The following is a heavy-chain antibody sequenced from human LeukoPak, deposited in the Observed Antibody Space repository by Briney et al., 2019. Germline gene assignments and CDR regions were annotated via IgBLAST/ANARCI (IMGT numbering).Heavy chain of an antibody. CDR2: ISGSGGST. D-gene: IGHD3-10*01. J-gene: IGHJ4*02. Sequence: GSLRLSCAASGFTFSSYAMSWVRQAPGKGLEWVSAISGSGGSTYYADSVKGWFTISRDNSKNTLYLQMNSLRAEDTAVYYCAPRMVRGVISNYWGQGTLVTVSS. V-gene: IGHV3-23*01. CDR3: APRMVRGVISNY. CDR1: GFTFSSYA.